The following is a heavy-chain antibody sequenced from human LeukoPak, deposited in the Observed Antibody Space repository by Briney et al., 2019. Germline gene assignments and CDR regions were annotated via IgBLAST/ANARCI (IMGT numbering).Heavy chain of an antibody. CDR2: IYYSGST. D-gene: IGHD6-13*01. CDR1: GGSISSSSYY. V-gene: IGHV4-39*07. CDR3: ARDGQYSSSWSEDY. Sequence: SETLSLTCTVSGGSISSSSYYWGWIRQPPGKGLEWIGSIYYSGSTYHNPSLKSRVTISVDTSKNQFSLKLSSVTAADTAVYYCARDGQYSSSWSEDYWGQGTLVTVSS. J-gene: IGHJ4*02.